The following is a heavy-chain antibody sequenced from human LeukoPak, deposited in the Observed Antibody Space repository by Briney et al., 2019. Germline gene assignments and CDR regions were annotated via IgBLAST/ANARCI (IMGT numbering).Heavy chain of an antibody. D-gene: IGHD5-24*01. J-gene: IGHJ4*02. Sequence: ASVKVSCKASGYTFTSYGISWVRQAPGQGLEWMGWISSYNGNTNNAQKFQGRVTITRNTSISTAYMELSSLRSEDTAVYYCARLAISREDFDYWGQGTLVTVSS. V-gene: IGHV1-18*01. CDR1: GYTFTSYG. CDR2: ISSYNGNT. CDR3: ARLAISREDFDY.